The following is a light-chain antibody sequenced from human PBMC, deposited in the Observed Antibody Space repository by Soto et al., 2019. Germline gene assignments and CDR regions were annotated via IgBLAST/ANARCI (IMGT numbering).Light chain of an antibody. CDR3: QQYRTFSHT. CDR1: QSLDRW. CDR2: KAS. Sequence: DIQLTQSPSTLSASVGDRVTFTCRANQSLDRWLAWYQQKPGKAPKILIYKASNLEVGGPSRFRDLGSGTDFTFTISRLQPDDFVSFYCQQYRTFSHTFGQGTKLEIK. J-gene: IGKJ2*01. V-gene: IGKV1-5*03.